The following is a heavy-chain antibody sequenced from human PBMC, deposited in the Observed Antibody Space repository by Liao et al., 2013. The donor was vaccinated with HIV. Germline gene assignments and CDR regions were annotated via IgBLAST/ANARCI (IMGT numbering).Heavy chain of an antibody. CDR1: GGSISSSSYY. J-gene: IGHJ3*02. CDR3: AGKKGRLYAFDI. CDR2: IYSSGSA. Sequence: QLQLQESGPGLVKPSETLSLTCTVSGGSISSSSYYWGWIRQPPGKGLEWIGSIYSSGSANYNPSLKSRVTMSVDTSKNQFSLKLSSVTAADTAVYYCAGKKGRLYAFDIWGQGTMVTVSS. V-gene: IGHV4-39*07.